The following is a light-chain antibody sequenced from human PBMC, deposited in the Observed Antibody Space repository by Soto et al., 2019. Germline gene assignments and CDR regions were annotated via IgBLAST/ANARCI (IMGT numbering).Light chain of an antibody. CDR3: QQYGSSPAT. CDR2: GAS. V-gene: IGKV3-20*01. Sequence: EIVLTQSPGTLSLSPGERATLSCRASQRVSSSYLAWYQQKPGQAPRLLIYGASSRATGIPDRFSGSGSGTDCTLTISRLEPEDFAVYYCQQYGSSPATFGQGTKVEIK. CDR1: QRVSSSY. J-gene: IGKJ1*01.